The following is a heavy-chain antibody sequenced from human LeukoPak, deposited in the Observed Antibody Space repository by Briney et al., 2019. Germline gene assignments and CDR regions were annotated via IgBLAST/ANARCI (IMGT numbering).Heavy chain of an antibody. D-gene: IGHD1-7*01. J-gene: IGHJ5*02. V-gene: IGHV4-34*01. CDR3: ARGPRRYKWNFFFHWFDP. CDR2: INHSGST. CDR1: GGSFSGYY. Sequence: SETLSLTCAVYGGSFSGYYWSWIRQPPGKGLEWIGEINHSGSTNYNPSLKSRVTISVDTSKNQFSLKLSSVTAADTAVYYCARGPRRYKWNFFFHWFDPWGQGTLVTVSS.